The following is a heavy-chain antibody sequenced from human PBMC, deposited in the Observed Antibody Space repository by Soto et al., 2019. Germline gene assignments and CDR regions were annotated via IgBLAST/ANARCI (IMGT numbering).Heavy chain of an antibody. CDR3: AVGSWSADVFDI. CDR1: GGSFSIYT. J-gene: IGHJ3*02. V-gene: IGHV1-69*02. D-gene: IGHD6-13*01. CDR2: NIPMFDIA. Sequence: QVQLVQSGVEVKKPGSSVKVSCKAAGGSFSIYTVFWVRQAPGQGLEWMGRNIPMFDIANYENNFQGTVTFNAYKFTDTVDMGMLNLRADETSVYYCAVGSWSADVFDIWGQGTLVTVSS.